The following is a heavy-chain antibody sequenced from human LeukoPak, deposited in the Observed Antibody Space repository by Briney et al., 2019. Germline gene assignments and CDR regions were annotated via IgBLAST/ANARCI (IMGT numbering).Heavy chain of an antibody. CDR2: INPNSGGT. V-gene: IGHV1-2*02. CDR1: GYTFTGYY. CDR3: ARGPGEGGSSGYYYGKPEDPAEYYFDY. Sequence: ASMKVSCKASGYTFTGYYMHWVRQAPGQGLEWMGWINPNSGGTNYAQKFQGRVTMTRDTSISTAYMELSSLRSEDTAVYYCARGPGEGGSSGYYYGKPEDPAEYYFDYWGQGTLVTVSS. J-gene: IGHJ4*02. D-gene: IGHD3-22*01.